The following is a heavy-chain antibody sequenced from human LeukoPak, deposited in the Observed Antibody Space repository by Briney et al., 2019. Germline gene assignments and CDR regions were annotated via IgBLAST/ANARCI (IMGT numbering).Heavy chain of an antibody. CDR3: AREVTQRWGSSREVGGYYYYMDV. CDR2: INPSGGST. J-gene: IGHJ6*03. D-gene: IGHD6-6*01. CDR1: GYTFTSYY. Sequence: ASVKVSCKASGYTFTSYYMHWVRQAPGQGLEWMGIINPSGGSTSYAQKFQGRVTMTRDTSISTAYMELSRLRSDDTAVYYCAREVTQRWGSSREVGGYYYYMDVWGKGTTVTVSS. V-gene: IGHV1-46*01.